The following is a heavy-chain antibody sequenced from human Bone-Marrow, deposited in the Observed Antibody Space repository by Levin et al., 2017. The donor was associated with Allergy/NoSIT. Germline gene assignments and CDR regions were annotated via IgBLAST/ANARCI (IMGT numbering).Heavy chain of an antibody. V-gene: IGHV3-11*01. CDR3: ARPQHYGDLTYGMDV. J-gene: IGHJ6*02. D-gene: IGHD4-17*01. Sequence: KAGGSLRLSCAASGFSFRDYYMTWIRQAPGKGLEWVSYITPSGRAIYYADSVKGRFTISRDNAKNSLFLEMNSLRAEDMAIYYCARPQHYGDLTYGMDVWGQGTTVTVSS. CDR1: GFSFRDYY. CDR2: ITPSGRAI.